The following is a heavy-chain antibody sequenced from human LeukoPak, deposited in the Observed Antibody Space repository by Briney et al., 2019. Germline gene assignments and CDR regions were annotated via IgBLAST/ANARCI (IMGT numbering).Heavy chain of an antibody. CDR1: GGSISSSSYY. V-gene: IGHV4-39*01. D-gene: IGHD6-19*01. J-gene: IGHJ5*02. CDR3: ARSSGWYLNWFDP. CDR2: IYYSGST. Sequence: SETLSLTCTVSGGSISSSSYYWGWIRQPPGKGLEWIGSIYYSGSTYYNPSLKSRVTISVDTSKNQFSLKLSSVTAADTAVYYCARSSGWYLNWFDPWGQGTLVTVSS.